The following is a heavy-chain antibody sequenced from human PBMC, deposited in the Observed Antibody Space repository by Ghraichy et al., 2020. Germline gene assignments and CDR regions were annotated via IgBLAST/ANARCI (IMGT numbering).Heavy chain of an antibody. CDR1: GFIFSNFG. V-gene: IGHV3-30*02. Sequence: GGSLRLSCTASGFIFSNFGMHWVRLAPDKGLEWVAFMRSDGTTRYYADSVKGRSTISRDTAKNTLYLQMNSLTAEDTGVYYCAKDSGWYVPHSDYWGQGTLVAVSS. D-gene: IGHD6-19*01. J-gene: IGHJ4*02. CDR3: AKDSGWYVPHSDY. CDR2: MRSDGTTR.